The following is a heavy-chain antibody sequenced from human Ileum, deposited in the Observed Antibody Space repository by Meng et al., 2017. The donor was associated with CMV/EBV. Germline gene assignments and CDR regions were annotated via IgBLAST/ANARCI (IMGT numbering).Heavy chain of an antibody. Sequence: WSAGLVRPSGYVSRISAPSAARFIEFFWSWQRQRQGKGVEWIGESSHSGNYKYSLSLKIRVTISVDASKYQLSLNMRSVTAADTAVYYCARGRDFWLEMHYTGQGTLVTVYS. V-gene: IGHV4-34*01. CDR2: SSHSGNY. CDR1: AARFIEFF. J-gene: IGHJ4*02. D-gene: IGHD3-3*01. CDR3: ARGRDFWLEMHY.